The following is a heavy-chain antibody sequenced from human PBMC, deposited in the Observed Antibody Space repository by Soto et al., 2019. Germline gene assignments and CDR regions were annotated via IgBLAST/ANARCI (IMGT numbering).Heavy chain of an antibody. Sequence: PGGSLRLSCAASGFTFSSYGMHWVRQAPGKGLEWVAVIWYDGSNKYYADSVKGRFTISRDNSKNTLYLQMNSLRAEDTAVYYCARGNDYGDYGRYYYMEVWGKGTTVTVSS. D-gene: IGHD4-17*01. J-gene: IGHJ6*03. CDR1: GFTFSSYG. CDR2: IWYDGSNK. V-gene: IGHV3-33*01. CDR3: ARGNDYGDYGRYYYMEV.